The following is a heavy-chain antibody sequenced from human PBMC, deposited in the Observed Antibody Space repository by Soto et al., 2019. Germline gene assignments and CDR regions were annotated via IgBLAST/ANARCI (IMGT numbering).Heavy chain of an antibody. Sequence: ASVKVSCKASGYTFTGYYMHWVRQAPGQGLEWMGWINPNSGGTNYAQKFQGWVTMTRDTSISTAYMELSRLRSDDTAVYYCARGPVAVVITGGQDSYYFDYWGQGTLVTVSS. V-gene: IGHV1-2*04. CDR1: GYTFTGYY. D-gene: IGHD3-22*01. CDR3: ARGPVAVVITGGQDSYYFDY. CDR2: INPNSGGT. J-gene: IGHJ4*02.